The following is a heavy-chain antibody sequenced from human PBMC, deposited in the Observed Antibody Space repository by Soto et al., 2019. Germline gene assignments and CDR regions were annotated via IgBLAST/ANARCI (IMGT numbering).Heavy chain of an antibody. V-gene: IGHV1-69*13. CDR3: ARDPNGYPPPPPAFPPL. CDR1: GGTFSSYA. CDR2: IIPIFGTA. D-gene: IGHD5-12*01. Sequence: SVKVSCKASGGTFSSYAISWVRQAPGQGLEWMGGIIPIFGTANYAQKFQGRVTITADESTSTAYMELSSLRSEDTAVYYCARDPNGYPPPPPAFPPLCGQGTLVTVSS. J-gene: IGHJ4*02.